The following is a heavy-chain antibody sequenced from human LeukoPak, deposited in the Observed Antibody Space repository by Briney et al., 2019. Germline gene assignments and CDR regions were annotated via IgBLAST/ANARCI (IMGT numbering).Heavy chain of an antibody. D-gene: IGHD3-22*01. Sequence: GSLKLSCAASGFTFSGSAMHWVRQASGKGLEWVGRIRSKANSYATAYAASVKGRFTISRDDSKNTAYLQMNSLKTEDTAVYYCTREYYYDSSGYYYYYYYMDVWGKGTTVTVSS. J-gene: IGHJ6*03. CDR1: GFTFSGSA. CDR3: TREYYYDSSGYYYYYYYMDV. CDR2: IRSKANSYAT. V-gene: IGHV3-73*01.